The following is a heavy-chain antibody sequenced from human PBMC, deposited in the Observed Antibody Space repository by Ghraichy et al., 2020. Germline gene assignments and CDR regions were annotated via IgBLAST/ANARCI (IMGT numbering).Heavy chain of an antibody. CDR2: VYYSGST. V-gene: IGHV4-59*01. J-gene: IGHJ5*02. Sequence: IGYVYYSGSTNYNPSLKSRVTISVDTSKNQFALNLTSVTAAYTTVYYCARDKGFGISMLRGITFNWFDPWGQGTLVTVSS. CDR3: ARDKGFGISMLRGITFNWFDP. D-gene: IGHD3-10*01.